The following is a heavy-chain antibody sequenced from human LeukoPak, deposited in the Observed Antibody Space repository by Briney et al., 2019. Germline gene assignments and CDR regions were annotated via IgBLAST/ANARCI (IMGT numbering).Heavy chain of an antibody. J-gene: IGHJ3*02. CDR2: ISGSGGST. V-gene: IGHV3-23*01. CDR1: GFTFRSYA. D-gene: IGHD4-17*01. CDR3: AKLDGVRGDYAVSAFDI. Sequence: GGSLRLSCAASGFTFRSYAMNWVRQAPGKGLEWVSAISGSGGSTYYADSVKGRFTISRDNSKNTLYLQMNSLRAEDTAVYYCAKLDGVRGDYAVSAFDIWGQGTMVTASS.